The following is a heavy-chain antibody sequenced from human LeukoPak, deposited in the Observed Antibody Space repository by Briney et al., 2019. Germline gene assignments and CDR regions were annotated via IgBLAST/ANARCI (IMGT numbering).Heavy chain of an antibody. CDR3: AKRITIFGVVPSLDY. CDR1: GFTFSSYA. J-gene: IGHJ4*02. V-gene: IGHV3-23*01. D-gene: IGHD3-3*01. Sequence: GGSLRLSCAVSGFTFSSYAMNWVRPAPGKGLEWVSTISGSGGSTYYADSMQGRFTISRDNSKNTVYLQMNSLGAEDTAVYYCAKRITIFGVVPSLDYWGQGTLVTVSS. CDR2: ISGSGGST.